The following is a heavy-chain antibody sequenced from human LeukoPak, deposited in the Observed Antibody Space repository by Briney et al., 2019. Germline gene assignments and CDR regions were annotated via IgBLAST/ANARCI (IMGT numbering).Heavy chain of an antibody. V-gene: IGHV1-18*01. Sequence: GASVKVSCKASGYTFTSYGISWVRQAPGQGLEWMGWISAYNGNTNYAQKLQGRVTMTTDTSTSTAYMELSRLRSDDTAVYYCARLMTTVTNFDYWGQGTLVTVSS. CDR1: GYTFTSYG. D-gene: IGHD4-17*01. CDR2: ISAYNGNT. CDR3: ARLMTTVTNFDY. J-gene: IGHJ4*02.